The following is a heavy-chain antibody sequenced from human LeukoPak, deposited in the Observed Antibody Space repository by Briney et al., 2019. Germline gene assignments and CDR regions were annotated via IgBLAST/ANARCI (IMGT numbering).Heavy chain of an antibody. Sequence: GASVMVSCKASGYTFTGYYIHWVRQAPGQGLEWMGIINPSGGSTSYAQKFQGRVTMTRDMSTSTVYMELSSLRSEDTAVYYYARQVRGLDYWGQGTLVTVSS. J-gene: IGHJ4*02. CDR1: GYTFTGYY. CDR2: INPSGGST. CDR3: ARQVRGLDY. V-gene: IGHV1-46*01. D-gene: IGHD3-10*01.